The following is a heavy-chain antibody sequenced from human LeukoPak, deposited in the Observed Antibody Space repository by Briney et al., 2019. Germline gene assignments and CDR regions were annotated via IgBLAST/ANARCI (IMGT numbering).Heavy chain of an antibody. Sequence: PGGSLRLSCAASGFTFSSYSMNWVRQAPGKGLEWVSSISSSSSYIYYADSVKGRFTISRDNAKNSLYLQMNSLRAEDTALYYCVKDVGYSVTYQVHFDYWGQGTLVTVSS. J-gene: IGHJ4*02. CDR1: GFTFSSYS. D-gene: IGHD1-26*01. CDR3: VKDVGYSVTYQVHFDY. CDR2: ISSSSSYI. V-gene: IGHV3-21*04.